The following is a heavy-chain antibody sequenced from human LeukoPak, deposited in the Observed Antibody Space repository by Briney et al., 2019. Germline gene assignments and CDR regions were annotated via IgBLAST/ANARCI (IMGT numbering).Heavy chain of an antibody. Sequence: GGSLRLSCAASGFTFSGHWMSWVRQAPGKGLEWVASIRQDGSEKHYVDSVEGRFTISRDNAKNSLHLQMNSLRVEDTAVYYCAKESAYCGSDCRSLSDYWGQGTLVTVSS. CDR2: IRQDGSEK. V-gene: IGHV3-7*03. D-gene: IGHD2-21*02. J-gene: IGHJ4*02. CDR1: GFTFSGHW. CDR3: AKESAYCGSDCRSLSDY.